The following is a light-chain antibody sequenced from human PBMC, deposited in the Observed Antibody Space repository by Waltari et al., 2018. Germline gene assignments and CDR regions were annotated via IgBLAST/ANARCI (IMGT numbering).Light chain of an antibody. CDR1: QGVGKY. Sequence: EIVLTQSPGTLSLSPGERATLSCRASQGVGKYLAWYQQRPGQAPRLLLYHASIRATGIPDRCSGSGSGTDFSLTISRLEPEDFAVYYCQKYDFLPATFDQGTTVEIK. CDR3: QKYDFLPAT. V-gene: IGKV3-20*01. J-gene: IGKJ1*01. CDR2: HAS.